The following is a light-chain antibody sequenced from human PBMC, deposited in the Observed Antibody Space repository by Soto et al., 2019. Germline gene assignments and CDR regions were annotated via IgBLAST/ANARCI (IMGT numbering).Light chain of an antibody. J-gene: IGKJ5*01. Sequence: DVVMTQTPLSLSVTPGQPASISCKSSQSLLHITGETFLFWYLQKTGQSPQILIYEVSTRVSGVPDRFSGSGSGTDLKLEISRVETDDVGIYYCMQSTQLPPTCGQGTRLEIK. CDR3: MQSTQLPPT. CDR2: EVS. CDR1: QSLLHITGETF. V-gene: IGKV2D-29*02.